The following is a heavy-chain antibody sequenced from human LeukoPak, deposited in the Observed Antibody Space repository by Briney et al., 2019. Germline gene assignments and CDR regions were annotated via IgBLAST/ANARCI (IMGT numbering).Heavy chain of an antibody. D-gene: IGHD3-22*01. V-gene: IGHV4-61*01. CDR2: IYYTGST. Sequence: PSETLSLTCTVSGDSVSSGYYYWSWIRLPPGKGLEWIGNIYYTGSTNYNPSLKSRVTISVDPSKNQFSLKLNSVTAADMAVYYCARNYYDSSGYYLFDAFDIWGQGTMVTVSS. J-gene: IGHJ3*02. CDR3: ARNYYDSSGYYLFDAFDI. CDR1: GDSVSSGYYY.